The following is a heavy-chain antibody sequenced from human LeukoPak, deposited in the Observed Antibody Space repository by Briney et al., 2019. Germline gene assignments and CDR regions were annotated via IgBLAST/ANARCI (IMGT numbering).Heavy chain of an antibody. Sequence: RASVKVSCKASGGTFSSYAISWVRQAPGQGLEWMGGIIPIFGTANYAQKFQGRVTITADESTSTAYMELSSLRSEDTAVYCASSRSYDLSGCLDYWGQGTLVTVSS. CDR3: ASSRSYDLSGCLDY. CDR1: GGTFSSYA. V-gene: IGHV1-69*13. D-gene: IGHD3-3*01. J-gene: IGHJ4*02. CDR2: IIPIFGTA.